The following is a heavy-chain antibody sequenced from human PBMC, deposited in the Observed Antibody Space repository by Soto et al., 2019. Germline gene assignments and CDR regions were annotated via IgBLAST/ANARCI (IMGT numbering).Heavy chain of an antibody. CDR3: ARDREVTMRSFDY. CDR1: GFTVSTYA. Sequence: QVQMVESGGGVVQPGRSLRLSCAVSGFTVSTYAMHWVRQAPGKGLEWVAVISYGGDNTYFADSVKGRFTISSDKSKNTQYLQMNSLRTEDTAVYYCARDREVTMRSFDYWGQGTLVTVSS. CDR2: ISYGGDNT. D-gene: IGHD3-22*01. J-gene: IGHJ4*02. V-gene: IGHV3-30-3*01.